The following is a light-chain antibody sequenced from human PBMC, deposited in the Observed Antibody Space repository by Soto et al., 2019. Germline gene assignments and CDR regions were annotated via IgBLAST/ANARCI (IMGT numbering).Light chain of an antibody. Sequence: EMVMTQSPATLSVSPGERATLSCRASQSVSSNLAWYQQKPGQAPRLLIYSASLRATGIPDRFSGSGSGTDFSLTISRLEPEDFAVYYCQQYGSSPITFGQGTRLEI. CDR2: SAS. J-gene: IGKJ5*01. V-gene: IGKV3-20*01. CDR1: QSVSSN. CDR3: QQYGSSPIT.